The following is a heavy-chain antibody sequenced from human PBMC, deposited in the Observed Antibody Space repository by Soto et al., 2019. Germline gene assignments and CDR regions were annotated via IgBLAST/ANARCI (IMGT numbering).Heavy chain of an antibody. CDR2: IYFSGST. CDR3: SCGNALEVLRAY. V-gene: IGHV4-31*03. CDR1: GASINSGGYY. Sequence: SETLSLTCTVSGASINSGGYYWSWIRQLPGKGLEWIGYIYFSGSTYYNPSLESRVTISLDTSQNQFSLKLSSVTAADTAVYYWSCGNALEVLRAYWCQGTLVTVSS. D-gene: IGHD2-15*01. J-gene: IGHJ4*02.